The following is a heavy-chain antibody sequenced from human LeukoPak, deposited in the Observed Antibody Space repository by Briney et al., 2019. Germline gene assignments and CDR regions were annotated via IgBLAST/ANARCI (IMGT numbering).Heavy chain of an antibody. CDR3: ATYPKFGLDPFDY. CDR2: ISYDGSNK. CDR1: GFTFSSYA. D-gene: IGHD3-10*01. V-gene: IGHV3-30-3*01. J-gene: IGHJ4*02. Sequence: GRSLRLSCAASGFTFSSYAMHWVRQAPGKGLEWVAVISYDGSNKYYADSVKGRFTISRDNSKNTLYLQMNSLRAEDTAVYYCATYPKFGLDPFDYWGQGTLVTVSS.